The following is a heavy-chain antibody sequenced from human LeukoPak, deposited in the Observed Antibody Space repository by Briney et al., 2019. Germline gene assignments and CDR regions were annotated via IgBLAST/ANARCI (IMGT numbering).Heavy chain of an antibody. V-gene: IGHV3-74*01. D-gene: IGHD3/OR15-3a*01. CDR2: ISGDGKST. Sequence: GGSLRLSCEASGFTFNNYWMHWVRQGPGKGLVWVARISGDGKSTTYADSVKGRFTISRDNSKNTMYLQVNSLRAEGTALYFCARLPVPINDFGDYFDYWGQGILVTVSS. CDR3: ARLPVPINDFGDYFDY. CDR1: GFTFNNYW. J-gene: IGHJ4*02.